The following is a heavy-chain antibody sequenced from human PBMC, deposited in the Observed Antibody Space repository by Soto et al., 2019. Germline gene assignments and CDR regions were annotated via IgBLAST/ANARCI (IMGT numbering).Heavy chain of an antibody. CDR2: INPNSGNI. CDR1: GDTFTTYD. V-gene: IGHV1-8*01. J-gene: IGHJ5*02. Sequence: ASVKVSCKASGDTFTTYDINWVRQATGHGLEWMGWINPNSGNIGYAQRFQGRVTMTRDTAIRTAYMEVSSLRSDDTAVYYCATGEHPNWFDPWGQGTLVTVSS. CDR3: ATGEHPNWFDP. D-gene: IGHD3-16*01.